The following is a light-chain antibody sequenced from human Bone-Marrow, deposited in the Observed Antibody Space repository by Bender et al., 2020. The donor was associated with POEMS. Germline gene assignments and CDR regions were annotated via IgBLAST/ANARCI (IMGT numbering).Light chain of an antibody. J-gene: IGLJ3*02. CDR1: DIETRS. CDR2: DDI. CDR3: QVWDITTDGPQGV. V-gene: IGLV3-21*02. Sequence: SYVLTQPPSESVAPGQTATITCGGDDIETRSVHWYQQRPGQAPVLVISDDIDRPSGIPERFSGSTSGNTATLTISRVEAGDEADYYCQVWDITTDGPQGVFGGGTKLTVL.